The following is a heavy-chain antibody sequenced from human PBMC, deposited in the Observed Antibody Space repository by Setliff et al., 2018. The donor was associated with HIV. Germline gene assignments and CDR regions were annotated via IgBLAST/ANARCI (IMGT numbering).Heavy chain of an antibody. V-gene: IGHV1-2*02. CDR3: ARDHVVCSGGTCRSDDPYYYYYMNV. CDR1: GYMFDIYY. J-gene: IGHJ6*03. Sequence: ASVKVSCKTSGYMFDIYYMHWVRQVPGQGLEWMGWSNPNTGGTKYAQKFQGRVTMTMDTSTTTAYMELSGLKSDDTAVYYCARDHVVCSGGTCRSDDPYYYYYMNVWGQGTTVTVSS. D-gene: IGHD2-15*01. CDR2: SNPNTGGT.